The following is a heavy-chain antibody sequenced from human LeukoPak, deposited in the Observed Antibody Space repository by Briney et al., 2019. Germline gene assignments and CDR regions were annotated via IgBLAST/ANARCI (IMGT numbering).Heavy chain of an antibody. Sequence: GRSLRLSCAASGFTFSSYAMHWVRQAPGKGLEWVAVISYDGSNKYYADSVKGRFTISRDNSKNTLYLQMNSLRAEDTAVYYCARADFWSAQSTNGMDVWGQGTTVTVSS. CDR1: GFTFSSYA. V-gene: IGHV3-30*04. CDR2: ISYDGSNK. CDR3: ARADFWSAQSTNGMDV. J-gene: IGHJ6*02. D-gene: IGHD3-3*01.